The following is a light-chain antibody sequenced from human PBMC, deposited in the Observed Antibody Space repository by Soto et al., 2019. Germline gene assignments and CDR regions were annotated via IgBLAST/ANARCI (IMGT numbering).Light chain of an antibody. J-gene: IGLJ1*01. Sequence: QSVLTQPPSASGSTGQSVTISCTGTSRDVGGYTSVSWYQQHPGKAPKLLIFEVNKRPSGVPDRFSGSKSGNTASLTVSGLQAEDEGDYYCSSYAGDNNPSVFGTGTKVTVL. CDR2: EVN. V-gene: IGLV2-8*01. CDR1: SRDVGGYTS. CDR3: SSYAGDNNPSV.